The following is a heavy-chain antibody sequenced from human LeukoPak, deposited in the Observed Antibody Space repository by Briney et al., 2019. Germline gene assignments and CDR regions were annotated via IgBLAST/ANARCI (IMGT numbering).Heavy chain of an antibody. J-gene: IGHJ3*02. CDR1: GYTFTSYY. CDR2: INPTGGTT. CDR3: AREGHRSSSLLGAFDI. Sequence: ASVKVSCKACGYTFTSYYIHWVRQAPGQGPDWMEIINPTGGTTSYAQKFQSRVKMTRDTSTSTVYMELSSLRSEDTAVYHCAREGHRSSSLLGAFDIWGQGTMVTVSS. V-gene: IGHV1-46*01. D-gene: IGHD6-13*01.